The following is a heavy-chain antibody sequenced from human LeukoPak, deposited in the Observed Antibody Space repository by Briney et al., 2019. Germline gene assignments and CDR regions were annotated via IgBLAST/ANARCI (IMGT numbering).Heavy chain of an antibody. Sequence: SETLSLTCTVSGGSISSYYWSWIRQPPGKGLEWVGYIYYSGSTNYNPSLKSRVTISVDTSKNQFSLKLSSVTAADTAVYYCARLGSGWFDYWGQGTLVTVSS. V-gene: IGHV4-59*08. D-gene: IGHD6-19*01. CDR3: ARLGSGWFDY. J-gene: IGHJ4*02. CDR1: GGSISSYY. CDR2: IYYSGST.